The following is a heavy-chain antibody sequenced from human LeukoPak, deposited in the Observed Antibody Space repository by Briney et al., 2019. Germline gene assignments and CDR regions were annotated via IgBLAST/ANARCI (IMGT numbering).Heavy chain of an antibody. CDR1: GFTFSDYW. Sequence: GGSLRLSCVVSGFTFSDYWMTWVRQAPGKGLEWVANIKHDESDIHYVDSVKGRFTISRDNAQSSLFLQMSSLRREDTAVYYCARGPSTTLTTRWGQGTLVAVSS. CDR3: ARGPSTTLTTR. V-gene: IGHV3-7*01. J-gene: IGHJ4*02. CDR2: IKHDESDI. D-gene: IGHD4-17*01.